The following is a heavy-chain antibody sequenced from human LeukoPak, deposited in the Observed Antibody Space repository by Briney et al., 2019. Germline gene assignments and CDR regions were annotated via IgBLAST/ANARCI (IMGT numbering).Heavy chain of an antibody. V-gene: IGHV1-2*02. J-gene: IGHJ3*02. D-gene: IGHD1-14*01. CDR2: INPNSGGT. CDR1: GYTFTGYY. CDR3: AYLPPRTTGAFDI. Sequence: GASVKVSCKASGYTFTGYYMHWVRQAPGQGLEWMGWINPNSGGTNYAQKFQGRVTMTRDTSISTAYMELSRLRSDDTAVYYCAYLPPRTTGAFDIWGQGTMVTVSS.